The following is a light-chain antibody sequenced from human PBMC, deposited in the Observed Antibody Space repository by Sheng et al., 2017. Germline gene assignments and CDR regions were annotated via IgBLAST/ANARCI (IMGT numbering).Light chain of an antibody. J-gene: IGKJ5*01. V-gene: IGKV3-20*01. CDR1: QTVSNSY. CDR3: QQYNNWPPIT. Sequence: ETVLTQSPGSLSLSPGERAILSCRASQTVSNSYLAWYQQKPGQAPRLLIYSASSRATGIPDRFSGSGSGTDFTLTISRLEPEDFAVYYCQQYNNWPPITFGQGTRLEIK. CDR2: SAS.